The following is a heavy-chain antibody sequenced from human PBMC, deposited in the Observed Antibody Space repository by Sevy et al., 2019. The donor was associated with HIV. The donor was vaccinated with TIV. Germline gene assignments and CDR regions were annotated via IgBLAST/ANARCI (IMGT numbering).Heavy chain of an antibody. J-gene: IGHJ4*02. CDR2: LKQDGSEK. CDR1: GFTFSDYY. V-gene: IGHV3-7*01. D-gene: IGHD5-18*01. CDR3: VREGVGGYSYSLDC. Sequence: GGSLRLSCAASGFTFSDYYMSWIRQAPGKGLEWVATLKQDGSEKYYVDSVKGRFTISRDNAKNSLYLQMNSLRAEDTAVYYCVREGVGGYSYSLDCWGQGTLVTVSS.